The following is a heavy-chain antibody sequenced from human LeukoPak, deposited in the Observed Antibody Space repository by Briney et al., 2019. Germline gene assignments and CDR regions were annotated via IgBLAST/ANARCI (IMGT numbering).Heavy chain of an antibody. Sequence: GGSLRLSCAASGNYWMHWVRQAPGKGLVWVSHINSDGSWTSYADSVKGRFTISKDNAKNTVYLHMNSLRAEDTAMYYCAKKRDAFDIWGQGTVVAVSS. J-gene: IGHJ3*02. CDR1: GNYW. D-gene: IGHD5-24*01. CDR3: AKKRDAFDI. V-gene: IGHV3-74*01. CDR2: INSDGSWT.